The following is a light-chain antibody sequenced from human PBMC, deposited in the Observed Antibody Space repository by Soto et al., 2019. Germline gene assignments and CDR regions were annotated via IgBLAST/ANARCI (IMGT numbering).Light chain of an antibody. J-gene: IGKJ4*01. Sequence: DIRMTQSPSYVSAFVGDGVNLXCRASQSISSNLIWYQQKPGKARKLLIYAASSLQAGGPSSFSGSGSATDFTLTISSLQPEDFATYYGQQSYTTPLTFGGGTKVDIK. CDR1: QSISSN. CDR3: QQSYTTPLT. CDR2: AAS. V-gene: IGKV1-39*01.